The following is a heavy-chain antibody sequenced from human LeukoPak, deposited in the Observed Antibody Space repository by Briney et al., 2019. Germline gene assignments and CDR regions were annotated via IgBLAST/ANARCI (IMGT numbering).Heavy chain of an antibody. J-gene: IGHJ6*03. CDR1: GGTFSSYA. V-gene: IGHV3-23*01. Sequence: GGSLRLSCAVSGGTFSSYAMSWVRQAPGKGLEWVSLISGSGDSAYSADSMKGRFTISRDNSKNTLYLQMNSLRAEDTAVYYCAKALPAALRYMDVWGKGNTVTVSS. D-gene: IGHD6-6*01. CDR3: AKALPAALRYMDV. CDR2: ISGSGDSA.